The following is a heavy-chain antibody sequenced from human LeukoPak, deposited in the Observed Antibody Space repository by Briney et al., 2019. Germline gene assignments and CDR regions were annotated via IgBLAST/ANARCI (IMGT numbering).Heavy chain of an antibody. J-gene: IGHJ3*02. Sequence: GGSLRLSCAASGFTFSSYGMHWVRQAPGKGLEWVAVISYDGSNKYYADSVKGRFTISRDNSKNTLYLQMNSLRAEDTAVYYCARDPAGYYDSSGYGAFDIWGQGTMVTVSS. CDR2: ISYDGSNK. CDR3: ARDPAGYYDSSGYGAFDI. CDR1: GFTFSSYG. V-gene: IGHV3-30*03. D-gene: IGHD3-22*01.